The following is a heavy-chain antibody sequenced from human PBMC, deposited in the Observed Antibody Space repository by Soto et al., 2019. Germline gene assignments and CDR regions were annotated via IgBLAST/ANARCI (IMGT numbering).Heavy chain of an antibody. CDR2: IYHSGST. CDR3: ARVVVHGSGSYFDY. CDR1: GGSISSGGYS. J-gene: IGHJ4*02. V-gene: IGHV4-30-2*01. Sequence: PSETLSLTCAVSGGSISSGGYSWSWIRQPPGKGLEWIGYIYHSGSTYYNPSLKSRVTISVDRSKNQFSLKLSSVTAADTAVYYCARVVVHGSGSYFDYWGQGTLVTVSS. D-gene: IGHD3-10*01.